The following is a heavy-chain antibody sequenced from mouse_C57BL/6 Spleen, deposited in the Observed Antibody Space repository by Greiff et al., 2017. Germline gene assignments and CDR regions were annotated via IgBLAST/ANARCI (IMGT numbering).Heavy chain of an antibody. D-gene: IGHD1-1*01. Sequence: QVQLKQPGAELVRPGSSVKLSCKASGYTFTSYWMDWVQQRPGQGLEWIGNIYPSDSETHYNQKFKDKATLTVDKSSSTAYMQLSSLTSEDSAVYYCARWGYYGSRGCAYWGQGTLVTVSA. V-gene: IGHV1-61*01. CDR1: GYTFTSYW. CDR3: ARWGYYGSRGCAY. J-gene: IGHJ3*01. CDR2: IYPSDSET.